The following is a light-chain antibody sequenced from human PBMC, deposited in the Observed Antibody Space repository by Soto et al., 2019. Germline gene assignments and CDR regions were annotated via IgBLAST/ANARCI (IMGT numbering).Light chain of an antibody. V-gene: IGKV2-28*01. CDR3: LQARQTPST. J-gene: IGKJ5*01. CDR2: LGS. CDR1: QSLLHSNGNNS. Sequence: IVMTQSPLSLPATPGEPASISCRSSQSLLHSNGNNSVDWYLQKPGQSPQLLIYLGSNLASGVPDRFSGSGSGTDFTLKISRVQAEDVGLYYCLQARQTPSTFGQGTRLEIK.